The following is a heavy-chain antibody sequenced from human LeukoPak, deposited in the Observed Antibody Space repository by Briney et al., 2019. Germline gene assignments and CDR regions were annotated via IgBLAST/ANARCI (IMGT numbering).Heavy chain of an antibody. D-gene: IGHD3-10*01. J-gene: IGHJ4*02. CDR2: IYPSDSET. Sequence: GESLKISCKGSGYSFNTFWIGWVRQTPETGLEWMGNIYPSDSETKYKPSFQGQVTISVDKSISTAYLRLSSLEASDTAIYYCARLIYYGSGKTYFFDSWGQGTLVTVSS. V-gene: IGHV5-51*01. CDR1: GYSFNTFW. CDR3: ARLIYYGSGKTYFFDS.